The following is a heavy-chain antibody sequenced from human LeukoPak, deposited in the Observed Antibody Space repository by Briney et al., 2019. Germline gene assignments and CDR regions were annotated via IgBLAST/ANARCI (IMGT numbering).Heavy chain of an antibody. D-gene: IGHD6-13*01. CDR3: ASVWSPPYSSSWPDYFDY. CDR1: GFTFSSYS. J-gene: IGHJ4*02. V-gene: IGHV3-21*01. Sequence: PGGSLRLSCAASGFTFSSYSMNWVRQAPGKGLEWVSSISSSSRYIYYADSVKGRFTISRDNGKNSLYLQMNSLRAEDTAIYYCASVWSPPYSSSWPDYFDYWGQGTLVTVSS. CDR2: ISSSSRYI.